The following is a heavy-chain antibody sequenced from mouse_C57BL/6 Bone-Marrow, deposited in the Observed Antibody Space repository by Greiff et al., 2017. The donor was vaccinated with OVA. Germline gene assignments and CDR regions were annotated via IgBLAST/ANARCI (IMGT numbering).Heavy chain of an antibody. CDR1: GFTFSSYG. Sequence: EVQRVESGGDLVKPGGSLKLSCAASGFTFSSYGMSWVRQTPDKRLEWVATSSSGGRYTYYQDSVKGRFTISRDNAKNTLYLQMSSLKSEDIAMYYCARQFYYGSSYWFAYWGQGTLVTVSA. D-gene: IGHD1-1*01. CDR3: ARQFYYGSSYWFAY. J-gene: IGHJ3*01. CDR2: SSSGGRYT. V-gene: IGHV5-6*01.